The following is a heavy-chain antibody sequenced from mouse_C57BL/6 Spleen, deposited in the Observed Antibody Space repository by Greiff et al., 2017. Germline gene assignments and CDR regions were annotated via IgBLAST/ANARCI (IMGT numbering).Heavy chain of an antibody. D-gene: IGHD3-2*01. Sequence: VQLQQPGAELVKPGASVKLSCKASGYTFTSYWMQWVKQRPGQGLKWIGEIDPSDSYTNYNQKFKGKATLTVDTSSSTAYMQLSSLTSEDSAVYYCARSPDSPLAYWGQGTLVTVSA. CDR1: GYTFTSYW. V-gene: IGHV1-50*01. CDR2: IDPSDSYT. CDR3: ARSPDSPLAY. J-gene: IGHJ3*01.